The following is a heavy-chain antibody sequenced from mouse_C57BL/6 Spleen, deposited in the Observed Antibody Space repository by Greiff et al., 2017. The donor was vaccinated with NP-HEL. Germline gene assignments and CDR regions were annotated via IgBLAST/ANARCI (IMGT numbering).Heavy chain of an antibody. CDR2: INPGSGGT. Sequence: QVQLQQSGAELVRPGTSVKVSCKASGYAFTNYLIEWVKQRPGQGLEWIGVINPGSGGTNYNEKFKGKATLTADKSSSTAYMQISSLTSEDSAVYFCARSELGRFAYWGQGTLVTVSA. J-gene: IGHJ3*01. CDR1: GYAFTNYL. D-gene: IGHD4-1*01. V-gene: IGHV1-54*01. CDR3: ARSELGRFAY.